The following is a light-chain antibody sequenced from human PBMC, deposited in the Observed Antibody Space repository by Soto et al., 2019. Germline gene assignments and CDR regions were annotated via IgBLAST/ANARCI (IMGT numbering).Light chain of an antibody. V-gene: IGKV3-20*01. CDR3: QQYGSSLYT. CDR2: GAS. Sequence: EIVLTQSPGTLSLSPGERATLSCRASQSVSSSYLAWYQQKPGQAPRLLIYGASSRATGISDRFSGSVSGTDFTLTISSLEPEDFAVYYCQQYGSSLYTFGQGTKLEIK. J-gene: IGKJ2*01. CDR1: QSVSSSY.